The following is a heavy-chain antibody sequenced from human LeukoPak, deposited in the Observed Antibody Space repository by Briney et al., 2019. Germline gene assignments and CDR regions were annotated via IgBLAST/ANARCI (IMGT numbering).Heavy chain of an antibody. CDR3: AREDSSGWYFECLDY. D-gene: IGHD6-19*01. CDR1: GFTFSNYA. CDR2: VSYDGVNK. J-gene: IGHJ4*02. Sequence: GGSLRLSCAASGFTFSNYAMHWVRQAPGKGLEWVAVVSYDGVNKYYADSVKGRFTISRDNSKNTLYLQMNSLRAEDTAVYYCAREDSSGWYFECLDYWGQGTLVTVSS. V-gene: IGHV3-30*04.